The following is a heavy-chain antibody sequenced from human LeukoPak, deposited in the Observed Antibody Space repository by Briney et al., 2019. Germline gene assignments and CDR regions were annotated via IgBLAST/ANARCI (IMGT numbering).Heavy chain of an antibody. CDR1: GFTFSSYA. J-gene: IGHJ5*02. D-gene: IGHD3-10*01. CDR2: ISGSGGNT. CDR3: VKEGGSGSYLGT. V-gene: IGHV3-23*01. Sequence: PGGSLRLSCAVSGFTFSSYAMNRVRQAPGKGLEWVSAISGSGGNTYYADSVKGRFTISRDNSKNTLYMQMNSLRAEDTAVYNCVKEGGSGSYLGTWGQGTLVTVSS.